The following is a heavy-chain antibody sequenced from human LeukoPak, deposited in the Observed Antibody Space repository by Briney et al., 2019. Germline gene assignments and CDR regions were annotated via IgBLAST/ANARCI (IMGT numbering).Heavy chain of an antibody. D-gene: IGHD2-2*02. CDR1: GFTSDDYG. Sequence: GGSLTLSCTISGFTSDDYGLSWLRQAPGKGLEWVSLLRGDSHRGPPEYAPSVEGRFTVSRDDSKSVAYLQMNSVKTEDTAVYSCTTAQSFDYLSSSHTFYTYMDVWGKGTTVTVSP. CDR2: LRGDSHRGPP. V-gene: IGHV3-49*03. J-gene: IGHJ6*04. CDR3: TTAQSFDYLSSSHTFYTYMDV.